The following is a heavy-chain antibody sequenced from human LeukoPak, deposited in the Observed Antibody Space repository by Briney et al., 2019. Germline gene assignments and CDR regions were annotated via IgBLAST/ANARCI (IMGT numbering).Heavy chain of an antibody. CDR1: GFTFSSYA. V-gene: IGHV3-11*01. Sequence: SGGSLRLSCAASGFTFSSYAMSWIRQAPGKGLEWVSYISSSGSTIYYADSVKGRFTISRDNAKNSLYLQMNSLRAEDTAVYYCARDGTHTYCGGDCYPIPYFDYWGQGTLVTVSS. D-gene: IGHD2-21*02. CDR3: ARDGTHTYCGGDCYPIPYFDY. CDR2: ISSSGSTI. J-gene: IGHJ4*02.